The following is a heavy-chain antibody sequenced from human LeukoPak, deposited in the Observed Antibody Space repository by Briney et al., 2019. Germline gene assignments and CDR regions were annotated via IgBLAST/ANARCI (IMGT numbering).Heavy chain of an antibody. CDR3: ARSGTSRYYFYGMDV. V-gene: IGHV4-31*03. J-gene: IGHJ6*02. CDR1: GGSISSGGYY. CDR2: IYYSGST. D-gene: IGHD1/OR15-1a*01. Sequence: SETLSLTCTVSGGSISSGGYYWSWIRQHPGKGLEWIGYIYYSGSTYYNPSLKSRVTISVDTSKNQFSLKLNSVTATDTAVYYCARSGTSRYYFYGMDVWGQGTTVTVSS.